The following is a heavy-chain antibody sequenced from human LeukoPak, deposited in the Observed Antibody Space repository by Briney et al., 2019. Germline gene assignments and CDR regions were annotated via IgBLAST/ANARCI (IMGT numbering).Heavy chain of an antibody. V-gene: IGHV3-30*18. D-gene: IGHD6-19*01. J-gene: IGHJ4*02. CDR1: GFTFSSYG. CDR3: AKGGGRSGCDY. Sequence: PGRSLRLSCAASGFTFSSYGMHWVRQAPGKGLEWVAVISYDGSNKYYADSVMGRFTISRDNSKNTLYLQMNSLRAEDTAVYYCAKGGGRSGCDYWGQGTLVTVSS. CDR2: ISYDGSNK.